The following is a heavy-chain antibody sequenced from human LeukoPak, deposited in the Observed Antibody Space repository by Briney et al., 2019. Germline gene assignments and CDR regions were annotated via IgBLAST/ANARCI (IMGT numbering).Heavy chain of an antibody. CDR2: INYSGST. V-gene: IGHV4-59*01. CDR1: GGSITSYY. J-gene: IGHJ2*01. CDR3: ARPLGNGYSYWYFDL. Sequence: SETLSLTCTVSGGSITSYYWSWIRQPPGKGLEWIGYINYSGSTNSNPSLKSRVTISIDTSKNQISLKLSSVTAADTAVYYCARPLGNGYSYWYFDLWGRGALVTVSS. D-gene: IGHD3-22*01.